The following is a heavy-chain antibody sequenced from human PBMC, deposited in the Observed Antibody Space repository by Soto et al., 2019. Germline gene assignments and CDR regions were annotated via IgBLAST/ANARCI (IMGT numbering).Heavy chain of an antibody. CDR3: AREGASAGYYYYYGMDV. CDR2: IYTSGST. D-gene: IGHD6-13*01. Sequence: SETLSLTCTVSGGSISSYYWSWIRQPAGKGLEWIGRIYTSGSTNYNPSLKSRVTMSVDTSKNQFSLKLSSVTAADTAVYYCAREGASAGYYYYYGMDVWGQGTTVTVSS. V-gene: IGHV4-4*07. J-gene: IGHJ6*02. CDR1: GGSISSYY.